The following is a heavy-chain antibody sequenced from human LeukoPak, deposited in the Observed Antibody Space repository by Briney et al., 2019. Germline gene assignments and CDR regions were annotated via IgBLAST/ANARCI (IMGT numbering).Heavy chain of an antibody. Sequence: KPGGSLRLSCAASGFTFSSYSMNWVRQAPGKGLEWVSSISSSSSYIYYADSVKGRFTISRDNAKNSLYLQMNSLRAEDTAVYYCVRAYYNPTAMEVAFDYWGQGTLVTVSS. CDR1: GFTFSSYS. D-gene: IGHD5-18*01. CDR3: VRAYYNPTAMEVAFDY. CDR2: ISSSSSYI. V-gene: IGHV3-21*01. J-gene: IGHJ4*02.